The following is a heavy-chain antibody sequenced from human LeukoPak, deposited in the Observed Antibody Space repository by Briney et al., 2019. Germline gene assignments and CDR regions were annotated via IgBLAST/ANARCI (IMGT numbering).Heavy chain of an antibody. CDR3: ARAPSGFTYGPGDH. CDR2: ISTYDGDA. D-gene: IGHD5-18*01. CDR1: GYSFTSYG. J-gene: IGHJ4*02. Sequence: ASVKVSCKASGYSFTSYGITWVRQATGQGLEWMGWISTYDGDANYAQQLQGRVTMTTDTSTITAYMELRSLRSDDTAVYYCARAPSGFTYGPGDHWGQGTLVTVSS. V-gene: IGHV1-18*01.